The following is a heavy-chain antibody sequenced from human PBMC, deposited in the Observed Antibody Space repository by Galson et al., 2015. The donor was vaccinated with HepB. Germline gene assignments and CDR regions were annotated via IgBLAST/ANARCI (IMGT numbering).Heavy chain of an antibody. CDR1: GFTFTSYS. J-gene: IGHJ4*02. CDR2: ISSSSSYI. V-gene: IGHV3-21*01. CDR3: ARAMGSGIETLFDY. D-gene: IGHD3-3*01. Sequence: SLRLSCAASGFTFTSYSMNWVRQAPGKGLEWVSSISSSSSYIYYADSVKGRFTISRDNAKNSLYLQMNSLRAEDTAVYYCARAMGSGIETLFDYWGQGTLVTVSS.